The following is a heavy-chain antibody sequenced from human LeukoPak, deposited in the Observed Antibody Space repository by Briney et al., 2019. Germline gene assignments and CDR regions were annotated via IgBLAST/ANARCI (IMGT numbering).Heavy chain of an antibody. D-gene: IGHD3-22*01. CDR2: IYYSGST. Sequence: SETLSLTCTVSGGSVSSGSYYWSWIRQPPGKGLEWIGYIYYSGSTNYNPSLKSRVTISVDTSKNQLSLKLSSVTAADTAVYYCARVYYDSSGYDWYFDLWGRGTLVTVSS. V-gene: IGHV4-61*01. CDR1: GGSVSSGSYY. CDR3: ARVYYDSSGYDWYFDL. J-gene: IGHJ2*01.